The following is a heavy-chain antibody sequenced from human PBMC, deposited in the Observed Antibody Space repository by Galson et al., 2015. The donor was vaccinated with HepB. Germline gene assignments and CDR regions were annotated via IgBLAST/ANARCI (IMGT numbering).Heavy chain of an antibody. D-gene: IGHD6-19*01. J-gene: IGHJ6*02. V-gene: IGHV3-11*01. CDR1: GFTFSDYY. CDR2: ISSSGSTI. CDR3: ARDRYEYSSGWYATWGMDV. Sequence: SLRLSCAASGFTFSDYYMSWIRQAPGKGLEWVSYISSSGSTIYYADSVKGRFTISRDNAKNSLYLQMNSLRAEDTAVYYCARDRYEYSSGWYATWGMDVWGQGTTVTVSS.